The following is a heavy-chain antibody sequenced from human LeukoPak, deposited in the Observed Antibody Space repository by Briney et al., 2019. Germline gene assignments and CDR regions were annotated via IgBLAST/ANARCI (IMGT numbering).Heavy chain of an antibody. CDR1: GFTFSSYS. CDR2: ISSSSSYI. V-gene: IGHV3-21*01. J-gene: IGHJ5*02. D-gene: IGHD3-16*01. Sequence: GGSLRLSCAASGFTFSSYSMNWVRQAPGKGLEWVSSISSSSSYIYYADSVKGRFTISRDNTKNSLYLQMNSLRAEDTAVYYCARAGPRASGGKHNWFDPWGQGTLVTVSS. CDR3: ARAGPRASGGKHNWFDP.